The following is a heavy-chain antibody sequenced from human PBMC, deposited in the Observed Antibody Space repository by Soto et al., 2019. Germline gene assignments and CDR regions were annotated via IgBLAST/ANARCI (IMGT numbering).Heavy chain of an antibody. J-gene: IGHJ4*02. CDR1: GFTFTSSA. D-gene: IGHD3-22*01. CDR3: AADSLPTYYYDSSGPFDY. Sequence: ASVKVSCKASGFTFTSSAVQWVRQARGQRLEWIGWIVVGSGNTNYAQKFQERVTITRDMSTSTAYMELSSLRSEDTAVYYCAADSLPTYYYDSSGPFDYWGQGTLVTVSS. CDR2: IVVGSGNT. V-gene: IGHV1-58*01.